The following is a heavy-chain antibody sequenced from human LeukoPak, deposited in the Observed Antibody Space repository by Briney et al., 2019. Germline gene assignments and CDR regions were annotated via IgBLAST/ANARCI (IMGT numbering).Heavy chain of an antibody. Sequence: PSETLSLTCTVSGGSISGSTGHWGWIRQPPGKGLEWIGYIYHSGSTYYNPSLKSRVTISVDRSKNQFSLKLSSVTAADTAVYYCARPYCSSTSCPNWGQGTLVTVSS. V-gene: IGHV4-39*07. D-gene: IGHD2-2*01. CDR3: ARPYCSSTSCPN. J-gene: IGHJ4*02. CDR1: GGSISGSTGH. CDR2: IYHSGST.